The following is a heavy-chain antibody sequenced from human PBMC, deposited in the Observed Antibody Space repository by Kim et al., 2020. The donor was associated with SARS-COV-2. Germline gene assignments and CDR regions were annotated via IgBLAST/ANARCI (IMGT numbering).Heavy chain of an antibody. V-gene: IGHV3-11*04. CDR3: ARGFGSGWDFDY. J-gene: IGHJ4*02. Sequence: YYADSVKGRFTISRDNDKNSLYLQMNSLRAEDTAVYYCARGFGSGWDFDYWGQGTLVTVSS. D-gene: IGHD6-19*01.